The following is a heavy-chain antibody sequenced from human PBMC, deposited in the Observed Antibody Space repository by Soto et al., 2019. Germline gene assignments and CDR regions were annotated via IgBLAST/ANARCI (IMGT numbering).Heavy chain of an antibody. V-gene: IGHV2-5*02. J-gene: IGHJ4*02. Sequence: QITLKESGPTLVKPTQTLTLTCTFSGFSLSSTRMAVGWIRQPPGKALEWLALIYWDDDKHYSPFLKRRHTITKDTSKNQPVLTMSNMDPVDTARYYCAHIVVAGLGYYFDYWGQGTLVTVSS. CDR2: IYWDDDK. CDR1: GFSLSSTRMA. CDR3: AHIVVAGLGYYFDY. D-gene: IGHD6-19*01.